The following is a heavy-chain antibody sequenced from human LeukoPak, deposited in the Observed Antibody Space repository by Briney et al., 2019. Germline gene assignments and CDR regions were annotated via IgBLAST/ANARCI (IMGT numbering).Heavy chain of an antibody. CDR1: GGTFSSYA. J-gene: IGHJ3*02. V-gene: IGHV1-69*13. Sequence: SVKVSCKASGGTFSSYAISWVRQAPGQGLEWMGGIIPIFGTANYAQKFQGRVTITADESTSTAYMELSSLRSEDTAVYYCATASGGVVGAVDAFDIWGQGTMVTVSS. D-gene: IGHD1-26*01. CDR2: IIPIFGTA. CDR3: ATASGGVVGAVDAFDI.